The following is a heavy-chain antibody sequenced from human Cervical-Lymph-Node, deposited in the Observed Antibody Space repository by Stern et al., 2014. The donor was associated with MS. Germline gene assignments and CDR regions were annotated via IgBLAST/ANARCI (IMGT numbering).Heavy chain of an antibody. CDR3: AKDDGRWSFDY. CDR1: GFSLSNHN. Sequence: VQLVQSGGGVVQPGGSLTISCAASGFSLSNHNMHWVRQAPGKGLEWVTIISFDGSKKSYADSVMGRFTVSRDNSENTLFLHMNSLRAEDTAVYYCAKDDGRWSFDYWGQGTLVAVSP. J-gene: IGHJ4*02. D-gene: IGHD2-15*01. V-gene: IGHV3-30*18. CDR2: ISFDGSKK.